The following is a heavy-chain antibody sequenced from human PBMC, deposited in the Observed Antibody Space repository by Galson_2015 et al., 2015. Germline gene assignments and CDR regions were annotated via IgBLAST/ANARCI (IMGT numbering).Heavy chain of an antibody. J-gene: IGHJ4*02. D-gene: IGHD3-22*01. V-gene: IGHV3-74*01. CDR1: GFTFSSHW. CDR2: INSDGSHT. CDR3: ARQKYYYDSSDYYYDY. Sequence: SLRLCCAASGFTFSSHWMHWVRQAPGKGLVWVSHINSDGSHTNYADSVKGRFTISRDNAKNTLYLQMNSLRAEDTAVYYCARQKYYYDSSDYYYDYWGQGTLVTVSS.